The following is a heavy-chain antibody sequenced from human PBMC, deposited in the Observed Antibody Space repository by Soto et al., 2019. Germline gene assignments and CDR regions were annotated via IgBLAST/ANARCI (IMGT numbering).Heavy chain of an antibody. V-gene: IGHV3-23*01. J-gene: IGHJ4*02. CDR3: AKRGYGSGSYYFDY. Sequence: GGSLRLSCAASAFTLSSYAMNWVRQAPGKGLEWVSTISAGGTSTYYADSVKGRFTISRDNSKNTLYLQMNSLRVEDTAVYYCAKRGYGSGSYYFDYWGQGTLVTVS. CDR2: ISAGGTST. CDR1: AFTLSSYA. D-gene: IGHD3-10*01.